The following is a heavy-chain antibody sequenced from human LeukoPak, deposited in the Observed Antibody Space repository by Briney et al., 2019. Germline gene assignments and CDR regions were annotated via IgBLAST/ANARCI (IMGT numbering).Heavy chain of an antibody. J-gene: IGHJ4*02. CDR3: ARDPRGIYYFYPFDY. V-gene: IGHV3-7*05. D-gene: IGHD2/OR15-2a*01. CDR1: GFTFSTYW. Sequence: GGSLRLSCAASGFTFSTYWMSWVRQAPGKGLEWVANIKQDGNEKYYVDSVKGRFTISRDNAKNSLYLQMNSLRAEDTAVYFCARDPRGIYYFYPFDYWGQGTLVTVSS. CDR2: IKQDGNEK.